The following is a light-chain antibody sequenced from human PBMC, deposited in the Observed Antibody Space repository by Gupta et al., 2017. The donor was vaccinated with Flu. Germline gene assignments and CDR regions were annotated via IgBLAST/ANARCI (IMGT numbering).Light chain of an antibody. Sequence: ITSSCSGTSSDVGGYKYVSWYQQHPGKAPKLMIYEVSNRPSGVYNRFSGSKSGNTASLTISGLQAEDEADYYCSSYTTGSTRVVFGGGTKLTVL. CDR3: SSYTTGSTRVV. J-gene: IGLJ2*01. CDR1: SSDVGGYKY. V-gene: IGLV2-14*01. CDR2: EVS.